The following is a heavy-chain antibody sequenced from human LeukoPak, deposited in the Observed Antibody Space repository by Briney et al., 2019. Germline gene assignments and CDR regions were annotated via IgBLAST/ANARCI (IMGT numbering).Heavy chain of an antibody. CDR3: ATYCSSTSCYSPYYYYGMDV. D-gene: IGHD2-2*01. V-gene: IGHV1-18*01. J-gene: IGHJ6*02. CDR1: GYTFTSYG. Sequence: GASVKVSCKASGYTFTSYGISWVRQAPGQGLEWMGWISAYNGNTNYAQKLQGRVTMTTGTSTSTAYMELRSLRSDDTAVYYCATYCSSTSCYSPYYYYGMDVWGQGTTVTVSS. CDR2: ISAYNGNT.